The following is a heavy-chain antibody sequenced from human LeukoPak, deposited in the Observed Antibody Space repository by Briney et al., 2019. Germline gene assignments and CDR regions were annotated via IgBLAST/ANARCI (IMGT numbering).Heavy chain of an antibody. D-gene: IGHD3-22*01. J-gene: IGHJ4*02. V-gene: IGHV3-23*01. CDR1: GFTFSSYA. CDR2: ISGSGDNT. Sequence: GGSLRLSCAASGFTFSSYAMSWVRQAPGKGLEWVSGISGSGDNTYYADSVKGRFTISRDDSKNTLYVQVNSLGTEDTAAYYCAKGSYYDSSGSFYFDYWGQGTLVTVSS. CDR3: AKGSYYDSSGSFYFDY.